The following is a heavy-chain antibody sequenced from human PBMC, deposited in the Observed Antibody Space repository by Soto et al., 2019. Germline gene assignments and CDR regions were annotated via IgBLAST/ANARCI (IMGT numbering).Heavy chain of an antibody. J-gene: IGHJ6*02. Sequence: GFLRLSCAASGFTFSSYSMNWVRQAPGKGLEWVSSISSSSSYIYYADSVKGRFTISRDNAKNSLYLQMNSLRAEDTAVYYCEGSSWYSHYYYGMDVWGQGTTVTVSS. CDR1: GFTFSSYS. V-gene: IGHV3-21*01. D-gene: IGHD6-13*01. CDR3: EGSSWYSHYYYGMDV. CDR2: ISSSSSYI.